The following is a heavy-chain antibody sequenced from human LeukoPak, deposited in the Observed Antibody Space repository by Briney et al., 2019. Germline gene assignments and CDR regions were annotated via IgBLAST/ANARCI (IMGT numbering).Heavy chain of an antibody. CDR2: INSDGSST. V-gene: IGHV3-74*01. J-gene: IGHJ6*03. CDR3: ARYYYDSSGYYPRLFHYYYMDV. Sequence: GGSLRLSCAASGFTFSSYWMHWVRQAPGKGLVWVSRINSDGSSTSYADSVKGRFTISRDNAKNTLYLQMNSLRAEDTAVYYCARYYYDSSGYYPRLFHYYYMDVWGKGTTVTVSS. CDR1: GFTFSSYW. D-gene: IGHD3-22*01.